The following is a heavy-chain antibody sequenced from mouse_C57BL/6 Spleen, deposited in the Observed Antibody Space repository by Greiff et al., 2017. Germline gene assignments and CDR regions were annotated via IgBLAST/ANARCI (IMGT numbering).Heavy chain of an antibody. V-gene: IGHV1-82*01. CDR1: GYAFSRSW. J-gene: IGHJ3*01. CDR3: ASPYDYDGRKWLAY. D-gene: IGHD2-4*01. CDR2: IYPGDGDT. Sequence: QVQLKQSGPELVKPGASVKISCKASGYAFSRSWMNWVKQRPGKGLEWIGRIYPGDGDTNYNGKFKGKATLTADKSSSPAYMQLSSLTSEDSAVYFCASPYDYDGRKWLAYWGQGTLVTVSA.